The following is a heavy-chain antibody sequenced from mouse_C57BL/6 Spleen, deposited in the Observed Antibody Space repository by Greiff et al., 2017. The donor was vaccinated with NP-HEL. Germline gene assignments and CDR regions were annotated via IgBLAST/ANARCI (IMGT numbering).Heavy chain of an antibody. J-gene: IGHJ4*01. CDR2: ISDGGSYT. V-gene: IGHV5-4*03. CDR1: GFTFSSYA. Sequence: EVKLQESGGGLVKPGGSLKLSCAASGFTFSSYAMSWVRQTPEKRLEWVATISDGGSYTYYPDNVKGRFTISRDNAKNNLYLQMSHLKSEDTAMYYCAPLITTGRDYAMDYWGQGTSVTVSS. D-gene: IGHD1-1*01. CDR3: APLITTGRDYAMDY.